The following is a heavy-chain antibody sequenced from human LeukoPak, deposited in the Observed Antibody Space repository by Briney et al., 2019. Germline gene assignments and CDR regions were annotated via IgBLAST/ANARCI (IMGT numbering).Heavy chain of an antibody. CDR2: MNPNSGNT. D-gene: IGHD6-19*01. J-gene: IGHJ6*02. CDR3: ARRVAGTYYYYYGMDV. Sequence: ASVKVSCKASGGTFSSYAISWVRQATGQGLEWMGWMNPNSGNTGYAQKFQGRVTMTRNTSISTAYMELSSLRSEDTAVYYCARRVAGTYYYYYGMDVWGQGTTVTVSS. V-gene: IGHV1-8*02. CDR1: GGTFSSYA.